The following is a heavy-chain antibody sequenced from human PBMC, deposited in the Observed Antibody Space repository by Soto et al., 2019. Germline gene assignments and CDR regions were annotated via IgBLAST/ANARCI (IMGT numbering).Heavy chain of an antibody. V-gene: IGHV4-34*01. D-gene: IGHD4-17*01. CDR3: ARASTTVTYVYYYYMDV. J-gene: IGHJ6*03. Sequence: KTSETLSLTCAVYGGSFSGYYWSWIRQPPGKGLEWIGEINHSGSTNYNPSLKSRVTISVDTSKNQFSLKLSSVTAADTAVYYCARASTTVTYVYYYYMDVWGKGTTVTVSS. CDR2: INHSGST. CDR1: GGSFSGYY.